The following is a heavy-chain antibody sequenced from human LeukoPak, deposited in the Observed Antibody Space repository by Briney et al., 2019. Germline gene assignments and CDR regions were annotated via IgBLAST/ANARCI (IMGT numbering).Heavy chain of an antibody. Sequence: GGSLRLSCAASGFTFSSYAMSWVRQAPGKGLEWVSYISSSSSTIYYADSVKGRFTISRDNAKNSLYLQMNSLRDEDTAVYYCARDHYVWGSFRVYGMDVWGQGTTVTVSS. CDR2: ISSSSSTI. CDR3: ARDHYVWGSFRVYGMDV. V-gene: IGHV3-48*02. J-gene: IGHJ6*02. CDR1: GFTFSSYA. D-gene: IGHD3-16*02.